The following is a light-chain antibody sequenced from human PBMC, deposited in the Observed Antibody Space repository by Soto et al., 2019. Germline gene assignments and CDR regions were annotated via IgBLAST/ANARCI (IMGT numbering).Light chain of an antibody. CDR2: DTS. CDR1: QSLTNSF. V-gene: IGKV3-20*01. CDR3: LHHGSSLWT. Sequence: EFVLTQSPGTLSLSPGGRATLCCRASQSLTNSFIAWYQQRPGQAPRLLIYDTSSRASGIPDRFSGSGSGTDFTLTISRLEPEDFAMYYCLHHGSSLWTFGQGTKVDIK. J-gene: IGKJ1*01.